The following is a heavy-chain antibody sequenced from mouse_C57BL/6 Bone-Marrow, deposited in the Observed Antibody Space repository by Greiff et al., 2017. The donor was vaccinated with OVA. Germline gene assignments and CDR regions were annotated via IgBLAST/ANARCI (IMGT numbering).Heavy chain of an antibody. J-gene: IGHJ2*01. CDR3: ARDGLGRDY. CDR2: ISYDGSN. CDR1: GYSITSGYS. V-gene: IGHV3-6*01. Sequence: VQLKQSGPGLVKPSQSLSLTCSVTGYSITSGYSWNWIRQFPGNKLEWMGYISYDGSNNYNPSLKNRISITRDTSKNQFFLKLNSVTTEDTATYYCARDGLGRDYWGQGTTLTVSS. D-gene: IGHD4-1*01.